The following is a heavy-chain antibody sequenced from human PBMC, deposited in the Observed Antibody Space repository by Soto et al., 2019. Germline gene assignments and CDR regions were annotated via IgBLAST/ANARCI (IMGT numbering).Heavy chain of an antibody. Sequence: QVQLQQWGAGLLKPSETLSLTCAVYGGSFSGYYWSWIRQPPGKGLEWIGEINHSGSTNYNPSLKSRVTISVDTSKNQFSLKLSSVTAADTAVYYCARDGSSGWYGWFDPWGQGTLVTVSS. D-gene: IGHD6-19*01. CDR2: INHSGST. CDR1: GGSFSGYY. V-gene: IGHV4-34*01. J-gene: IGHJ5*02. CDR3: ARDGSSGWYGWFDP.